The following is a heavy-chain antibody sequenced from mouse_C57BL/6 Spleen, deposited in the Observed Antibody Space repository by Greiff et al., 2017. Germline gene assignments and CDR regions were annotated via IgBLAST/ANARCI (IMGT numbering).Heavy chain of an antibody. V-gene: IGHV1-52*01. CDR1: GYTFTSYW. CDR2: IDPSDSET. CDR3: ARATTAQAAWFAY. Sequence: QVQLKQPGAELVRPGSSVKLSCKASGYTFTSYWMHWVKQRPIQGLEWIGNIDPSDSETHYNQKFKDKATLTVDKSSSTAYMQLSSLTSEDSAVYYCARATTAQAAWFAYWGQGTLVTVSA. D-gene: IGHD3-2*02. J-gene: IGHJ3*01.